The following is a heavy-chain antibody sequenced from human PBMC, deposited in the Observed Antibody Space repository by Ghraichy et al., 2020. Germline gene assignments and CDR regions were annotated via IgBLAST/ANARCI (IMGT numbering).Heavy chain of an antibody. CDR2: IKEDGSEK. V-gene: IGHV3-7*01. CDR1: GFTFSRYW. CDR3: ARDGCLVDTVGGVWDS. D-gene: IGHD5-18*01. Sequence: GGSLRLSCAASGFTFSRYWMSWVRQAPGKGLEWVAKIKEDGSEKYYVDSVKGRFTISRDNAKNSLYLQMNSLRVEDTAVFYCARDGCLVDTVGGVWDSWGQGTLVTVSS. J-gene: IGHJ4*02.